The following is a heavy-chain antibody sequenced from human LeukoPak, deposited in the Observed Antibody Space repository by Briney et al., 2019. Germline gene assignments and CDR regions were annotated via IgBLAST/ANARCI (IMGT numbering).Heavy chain of an antibody. CDR3: ASSGYFDWLPFDY. CDR2: IKQDGSEK. J-gene: IGHJ4*02. D-gene: IGHD3-9*01. CDR1: GFTFSSYW. V-gene: IGHV3-7*01. Sequence: GGSLRLSCAASGFTFSSYWMSWVRQAPGKGLEWVANIKQDGSEKYYVDSVKGRFTISRDNAKNSLYLQMNSLRAEGTAVYYCASSGYFDWLPFDYWGQGTLVTVSS.